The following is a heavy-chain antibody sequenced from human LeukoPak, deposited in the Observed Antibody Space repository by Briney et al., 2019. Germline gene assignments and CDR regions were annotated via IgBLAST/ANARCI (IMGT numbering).Heavy chain of an antibody. CDR2: INPSGGTA. J-gene: IGHJ4*02. D-gene: IGHD3-22*01. Sequence: ASVKVSCKTSGYTFTDYYMHWVRQAPGQGLEWMGIINPSGGTATSAQKFQGRVTMTRDMSTGTVYMDLSSLRFDDTAVYFCAREGHYYDSRAFDFWGQGTLVTVSS. CDR3: AREGHYYDSRAFDF. V-gene: IGHV1-46*01. CDR1: GYTFTDYY.